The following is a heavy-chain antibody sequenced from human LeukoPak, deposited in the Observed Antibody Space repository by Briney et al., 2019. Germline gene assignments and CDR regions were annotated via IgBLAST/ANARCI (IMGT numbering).Heavy chain of an antibody. CDR3: ARGFWSGGHYMDV. V-gene: IGHV3-30*01. CDR2: ISYDGSNE. J-gene: IGHJ6*03. CDR1: GFTFSSYH. D-gene: IGHD3-3*01. Sequence: GGSLRLSCAASGFTFSSYHMHWVRQAPGKGLEGVAIISYDGSNEYYADSVKGWFTISRDKSKNTVSLQMNSLRTEDSAVYYCARGFWSGGHYMDVWGRGTTVAVSS.